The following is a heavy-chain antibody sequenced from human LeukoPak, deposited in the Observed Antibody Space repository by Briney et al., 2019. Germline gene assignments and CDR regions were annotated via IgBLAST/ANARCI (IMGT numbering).Heavy chain of an antibody. Sequence: PSETLSLTCTVSGGSISSYYWNWIRQPPGKGLEWIGYIYYSGTTNYNPSLRSRVTISVDTSKNQFSLKLRSVTAADTAVYHCARGTYYSGSGSYDYYYGMDVWGQGTTVTVSS. V-gene: IGHV4-59*01. D-gene: IGHD3-10*01. CDR1: GGSISSYY. CDR2: IYYSGTT. CDR3: ARGTYYSGSGSYDYYYGMDV. J-gene: IGHJ6*02.